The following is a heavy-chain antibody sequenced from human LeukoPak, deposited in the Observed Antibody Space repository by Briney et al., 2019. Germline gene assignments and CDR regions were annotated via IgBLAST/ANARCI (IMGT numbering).Heavy chain of an antibody. CDR1: GGSITSGDYY. CDR3: GRDRNYGSTSP. Sequence: NSSETLSLTCTVSGGSITSGDYYWSWIRQSPGKGLEWIGYIYYSGSTYYNPSLKSRVTISIDTSKNQFSLKLSSVTAADTAVYYCGRDRNYGSTSPWGQGTLVTVSS. J-gene: IGHJ5*02. D-gene: IGHD3-16*01. CDR2: IYYSGST. V-gene: IGHV4-30-4*01.